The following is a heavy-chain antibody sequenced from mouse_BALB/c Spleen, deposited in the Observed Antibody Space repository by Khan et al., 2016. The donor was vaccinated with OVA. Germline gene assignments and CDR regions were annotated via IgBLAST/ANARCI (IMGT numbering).Heavy chain of an antibody. D-gene: IGHD2-14*01. CDR3: VRDGAYHRNDGWFAY. CDR1: GYTFTSYT. J-gene: IGHJ3*01. Sequence: VHLVESGAELARPGASVKMSCKASGYTFTSYTIHWIKKRPGQGLEWIGYINPSNGYTNYNQKFKDKATLTTDKSSTTAYLQLSSLTSDDAAVYSCVRDGAYHRNDGWFAYWGQGTLVTVSA. CDR2: INPSNGYT. V-gene: IGHV1-4*01.